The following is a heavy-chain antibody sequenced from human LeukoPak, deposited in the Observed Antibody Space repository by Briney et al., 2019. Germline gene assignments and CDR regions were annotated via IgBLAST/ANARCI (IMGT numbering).Heavy chain of an antibody. D-gene: IGHD3-22*01. Sequence: PGGSLRLSCAASGLILSNNGMSWVRQAPGKGLEWVAAIVGGADITHYADSVKCRFTIHRAHPKTTPSLQMARLRPQDTAVYSCARDHGYYDSVGYPWGQGTLVIVS. J-gene: IGHJ5*02. CDR1: GLILSNNG. CDR2: IVGGADIT. CDR3: ARDHGYYDSVGYP. V-gene: IGHV3-23*01.